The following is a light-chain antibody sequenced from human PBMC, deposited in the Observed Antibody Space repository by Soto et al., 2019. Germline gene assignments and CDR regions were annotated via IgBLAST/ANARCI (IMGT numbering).Light chain of an antibody. CDR1: QTISTC. Sequence: DIQMTQSPSTLSASVGDRVTLTCRTSQTISTCLAWYQKKPGKAPKLLIYKASSLKSGVPSRFSGSASGTEFTLTISSLQTDDFANYYCQQYNSFSPWTFGQGTKVDIK. J-gene: IGKJ1*01. CDR2: KAS. V-gene: IGKV1-5*03. CDR3: QQYNSFSPWT.